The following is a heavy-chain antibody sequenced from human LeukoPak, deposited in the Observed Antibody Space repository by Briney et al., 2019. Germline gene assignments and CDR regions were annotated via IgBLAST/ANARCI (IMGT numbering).Heavy chain of an antibody. CDR2: ISSSGSTI. D-gene: IGHD3-22*01. CDR3: ARNWYYYDSSGYGGPLDY. J-gene: IGHJ4*02. V-gene: IGHV3-11*01. Sequence: GGSLRLSCAASGFTFSDYYMSWIRQAPGKGLEWVSYISSSGSTIYYADSVKGRFTISRDNAKNSLYLQMNSLRAEDTAVHYCARNWYYYDSSGYGGPLDYWGQGTLVTVSS. CDR1: GFTFSDYY.